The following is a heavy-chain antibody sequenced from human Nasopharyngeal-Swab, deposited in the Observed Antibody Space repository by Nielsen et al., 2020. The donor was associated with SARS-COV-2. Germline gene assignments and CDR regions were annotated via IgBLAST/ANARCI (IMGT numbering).Heavy chain of an antibody. CDR1: GFTFSDYY. D-gene: IGHD4-17*01. J-gene: IGHJ3*02. V-gene: IGHV3-11*06. CDR2: ISGGSAYT. Sequence: GESLKISCSASGFTFSDYYMSWFRQAPGEGPEWLSYISGGSAYTKYDDSVKGRFTISRDNAKNTLFLQMNSLRVEDTAVYFCATTVAKAFHIWGQGTMVTVSS. CDR3: ATTVAKAFHI.